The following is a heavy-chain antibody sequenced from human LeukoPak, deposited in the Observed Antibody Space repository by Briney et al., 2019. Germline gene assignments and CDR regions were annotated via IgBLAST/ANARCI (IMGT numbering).Heavy chain of an antibody. CDR3: ARVGCSSTSCYTGLFDY. CDR2: INTKTGNP. V-gene: IGHV7-4-1*02. Sequence: ASVKVSCKASGYTFTSNAMNWVRQAPGQGLEWMGWINTKTGNPTYAQGFTGRFVFSLDTSVSTAYLQISSLKAEDTAVYYCARVGCSSTSCYTGLFDYWGQGTLVTVSS. J-gene: IGHJ4*02. CDR1: GYTFTSNA. D-gene: IGHD2-2*02.